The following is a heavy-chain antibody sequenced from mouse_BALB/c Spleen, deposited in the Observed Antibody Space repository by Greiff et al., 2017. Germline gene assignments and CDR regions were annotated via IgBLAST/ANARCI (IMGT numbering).Heavy chain of an antibody. CDR2: IYPSDSYT. CDR1: GYTFTSYW. Sequence: QVQLQQPGAELVRPGASVKLSCKASGYTFTSYWINWVKQRPGQGLEWIGNIYPSDSYTNYNQKFKDKAKLTVDKSSSTAYMQLSSPTSEDSAVYYCTRGRDYGDYWGQGTTLTVSS. V-gene: IGHV1-69*02. D-gene: IGHD1-1*02. CDR3: TRGRDYGDY. J-gene: IGHJ2*01.